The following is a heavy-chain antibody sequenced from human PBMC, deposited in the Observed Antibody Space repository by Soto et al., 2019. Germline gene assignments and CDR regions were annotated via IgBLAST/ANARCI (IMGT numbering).Heavy chain of an antibody. V-gene: IGHV3-48*04. Sequence: GGSLRLSCAASGFTFSTYNMNWVRQAPGKGLEWVSYISGGSSTIYYADSVKGRFTISRDNAKNSLYLQMNSLRAEDTALYYCASLPFLQWSTGNWVDPWGRGTLVTVSS. CDR3: ASLPFLQWSTGNWVDP. CDR2: ISGGSSTI. D-gene: IGHD3-3*01. J-gene: IGHJ5*02. CDR1: GFTFSTYN.